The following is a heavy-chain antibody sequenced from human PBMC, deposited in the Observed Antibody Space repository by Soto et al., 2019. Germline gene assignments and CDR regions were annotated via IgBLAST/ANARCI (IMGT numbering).Heavy chain of an antibody. CDR1: GGSISGGGFS. J-gene: IGHJ4*02. D-gene: IGHD2-21*01. Sequence: SETLSLTCAVSGGSISGGGFSWSWIRQPPGKGLEWIGYILHTGGTQYNPSLKSRVSMSVDKSKNQFSLHLTSVTAADTAVYYCDRRKCGEGLDYWGQGARVTVSA. V-gene: IGHV4-30-2*01. CDR3: DRRKCGEGLDY. CDR2: ILHTGGT.